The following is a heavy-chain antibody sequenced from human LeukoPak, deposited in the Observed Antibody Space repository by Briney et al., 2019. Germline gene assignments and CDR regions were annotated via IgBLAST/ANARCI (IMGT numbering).Heavy chain of an antibody. V-gene: IGHV3-23*01. CDR1: GFTFSSYA. J-gene: IGHJ5*02. CDR3: ASQAGYSSSWKT. Sequence: PGGSLRLSCAASGFTFSSYAMSWVRQAPGKGLEWVSAISGSGGSTYYADSVKGRFTISRDDSKNTRYLEMNNLKVEDTAVYYCASQAGYSSSWKTWGQGTLVTVSS. D-gene: IGHD6-13*01. CDR2: ISGSGGST.